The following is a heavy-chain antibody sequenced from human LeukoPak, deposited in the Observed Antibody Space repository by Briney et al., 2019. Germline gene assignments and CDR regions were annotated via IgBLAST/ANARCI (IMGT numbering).Heavy chain of an antibody. J-gene: IGHJ6*03. CDR1: GDSDSSNSAA. D-gene: IGHD3-22*01. V-gene: IGHV6-1*01. Sequence: SQTLSLTCAISGDSDSSNSAAWNWIRQSPSRGLEWLGRTYYRSKWYNDYAVSVKSRITINPDTSKNQFSLQLSSVTAADTAVYYCARVPLGGYKAYYYYMDVWGKGTTVTVSS. CDR2: TYYRSKWYN. CDR3: ARVPLGGYKAYYYYMDV.